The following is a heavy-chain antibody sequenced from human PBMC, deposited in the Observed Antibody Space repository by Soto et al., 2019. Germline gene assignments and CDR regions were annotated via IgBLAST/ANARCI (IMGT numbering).Heavy chain of an antibody. CDR1: GYSFTSYW. V-gene: IGHV5-51*01. Sequence: GESLKISCKGSGYSFTSYWIGWVRQMPGKGLEWRGIIDPGDSATRYSPSFQGQVTISADKSISTAYLQWSSLKASDTAMYYCARQSSKLYYYYYGMDVWGQGTTVTVS. J-gene: IGHJ6*02. CDR2: IDPGDSAT. CDR3: ARQSSKLYYYYYGMDV.